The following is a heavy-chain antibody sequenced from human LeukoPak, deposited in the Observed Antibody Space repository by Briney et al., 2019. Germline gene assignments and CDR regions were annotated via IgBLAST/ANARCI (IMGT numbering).Heavy chain of an antibody. CDR1: GFTFSSYA. V-gene: IGHV3-23*01. CDR3: AKDEGGYVWGSYRYIGYFDY. CDR2: ISGSGGST. Sequence: QPGGSLRLSCAASGFTFSSYAMSWVRQAPGKGLEWVSAISGSGGSTYYADSVKGRFTISRDNSKNTLYLQMNSLRAEDTAVYYCAKDEGGYVWGSYRYIGYFDYWGQGTLVTVSS. J-gene: IGHJ4*02. D-gene: IGHD3-16*02.